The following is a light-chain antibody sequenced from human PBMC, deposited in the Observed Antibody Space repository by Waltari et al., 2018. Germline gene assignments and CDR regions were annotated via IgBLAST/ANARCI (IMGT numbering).Light chain of an antibody. V-gene: IGKV3-20*01. CDR3: QKYGRLPAT. CDR1: QSVSRY. J-gene: IGKJ1*01. CDR2: DAS. Sequence: EIVLTQSLGTLSLSPGERDTLSCRASQSVSRYLAWYQQKPGQAPRLLIYDASTRATGIPDRFSGSGSGTDFSLTISRLEPEDFAVYYCQKYGRLPATFGQGTKLEIK.